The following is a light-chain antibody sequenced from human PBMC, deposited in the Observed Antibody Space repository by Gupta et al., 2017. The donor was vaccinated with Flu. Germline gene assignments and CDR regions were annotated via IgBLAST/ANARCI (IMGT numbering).Light chain of an antibody. CDR1: QSVVAD. CDR3: QEYHQSPRYT. Sequence: ETVMTQSPATLSVSPGDRVTLSCRASQSVVADLAWYQQKPGQAPRLLIYAASTRAEDIPGRFSGTGSGTDFTLTISSLQPEDFAVYYCQEYHQSPRYTCGQGTRLDIK. V-gene: IGKV3-15*01. CDR2: AAS. J-gene: IGKJ2*01.